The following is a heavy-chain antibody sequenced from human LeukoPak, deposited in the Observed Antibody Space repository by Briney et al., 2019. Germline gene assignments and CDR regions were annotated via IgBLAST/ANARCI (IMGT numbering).Heavy chain of an antibody. CDR1: GYTFTSYD. D-gene: IGHD5-12*01. J-gene: IGHJ4*02. CDR2: MNPNSGNT. Sequence: ASVKVSCKASGYTFTSYDINWVRQAPGQGLEWMGWMNPNSGNTGYAQKFQGRVTMTRNTSINTAYMELSSLRSEDTAVYFCARHSGYDIKFDYWGQGALVTVSS. CDR3: ARHSGYDIKFDY. V-gene: IGHV1-8*01.